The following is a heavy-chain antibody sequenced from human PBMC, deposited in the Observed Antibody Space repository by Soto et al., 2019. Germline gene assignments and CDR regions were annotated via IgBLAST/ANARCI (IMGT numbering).Heavy chain of an antibody. V-gene: IGHV1-69*01. J-gene: IGHJ6*02. D-gene: IGHD1-7*01. CDR2: IIPIFGTA. CDR1: GGPFSSYA. CDR3: AREKYNWNYGNYYYYGMDV. Sequence: QVQLVQSGAEVKKPGSSVKVSCKASGGPFSSYAISWVRQAPGQGLEWMGGIIPIFGTANYAQKFQGRVTITADESTSTAYMELSSLRSEDTAVYYCAREKYNWNYGNYYYYGMDVWGQGTTVTVSS.